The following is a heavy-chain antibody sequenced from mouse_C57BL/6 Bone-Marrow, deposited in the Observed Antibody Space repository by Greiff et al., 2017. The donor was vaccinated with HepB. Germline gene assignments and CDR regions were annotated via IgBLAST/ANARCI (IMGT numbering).Heavy chain of an antibody. J-gene: IGHJ1*03. CDR2: ISDGGSYT. CDR3: ARDPLSGSSGYFDV. CDR1: GFTFSSYA. V-gene: IGHV5-4*01. Sequence: EVQLVESGGGLVKPGGSLKLSCAASGFTFSSYAMSWVRQTPEKRLEWVATISDGGSYTYYPDNVKGRFTISRDNAKNNLYLQMSHLKSEDTAMYYCARDPLSGSSGYFDVWGTGTTVTVSS. D-gene: IGHD1-1*01.